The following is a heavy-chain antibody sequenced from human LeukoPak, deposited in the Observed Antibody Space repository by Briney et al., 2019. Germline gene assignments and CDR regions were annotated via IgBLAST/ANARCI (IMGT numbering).Heavy chain of an antibody. CDR2: MNPNSGNT. CDR3: ARFPKWGGTYSYYYYYGMDV. CDR1: GYTFTSYD. V-gene: IGHV1-8*01. D-gene: IGHD2-21*01. Sequence: ASVKVSCKASGYTFTSYDINWVRQATGQGLEWMGWMNPNSGNTGYAQKFQGRVTVTRNTSISTAYMELSSLRSEDTAVYYCARFPKWGGTYSYYYYYGMDVWGQGTTVTVSS. J-gene: IGHJ6*02.